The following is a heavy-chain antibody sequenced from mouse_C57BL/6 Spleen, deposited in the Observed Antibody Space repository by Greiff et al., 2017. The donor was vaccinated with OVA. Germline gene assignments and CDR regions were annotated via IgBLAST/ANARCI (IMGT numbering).Heavy chain of an antibody. D-gene: IGHD1-1*01. CDR1: GYTFTDYY. J-gene: IGHJ3*01. CDR3: AREGYYYGKAY. CDR2: INPNNGGT. V-gene: IGHV1-26*01. Sequence: EVQLQQSGPELVKPGASVKISCKASGYTFTDYYMNWVKQSHGKSLEWIGDINPNNGGTSYNQKFKGKATLTVDKSSSTAYMELRSLTSEDSAVYYCAREGYYYGKAYWGQGTLVTVSA.